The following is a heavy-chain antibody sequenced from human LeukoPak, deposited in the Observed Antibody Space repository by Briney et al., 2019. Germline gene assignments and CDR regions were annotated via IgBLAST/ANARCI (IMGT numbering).Heavy chain of an antibody. CDR3: AKGSSGWYSYFDY. CDR1: GFTFSSYG. Sequence: GGSLRLSCATSGFTFSSYGMHWVRQAPGKGLEWVAVIWYDGGNKYYGDSVKGRFTISRDNSKNTLYLQMNSLRAEDAAVYYCAKGSSGWYSYFDYWGQGTLVTVSS. J-gene: IGHJ4*02. D-gene: IGHD6-19*01. V-gene: IGHV3-33*06. CDR2: IWYDGGNK.